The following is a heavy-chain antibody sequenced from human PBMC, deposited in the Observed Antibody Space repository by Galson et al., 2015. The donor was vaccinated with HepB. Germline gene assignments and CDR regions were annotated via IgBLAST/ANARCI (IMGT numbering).Heavy chain of an antibody. CDR1: GFTFSSYS. D-gene: IGHD1-26*01. CDR2: ISSSSSYI. Sequence: SLRLSCAASGFTFSSYSMNWVRQAPGKGLEWVSSISSSSSYIYYADSVKGRFTISRDNAKNSLYPQMNSLRAEDTAVYYCARAMWELLRVGWFDPWGQGTLVTVSS. V-gene: IGHV3-21*01. J-gene: IGHJ5*02. CDR3: ARAMWELLRVGWFDP.